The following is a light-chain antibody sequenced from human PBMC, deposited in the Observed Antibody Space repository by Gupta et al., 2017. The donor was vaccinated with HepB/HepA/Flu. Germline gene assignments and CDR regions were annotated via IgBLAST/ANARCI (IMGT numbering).Light chain of an antibody. CDR2: TTN. CDR3: VLYMGNGISV. J-gene: IGLJ3*02. V-gene: IGLV8-61*01. Sequence: TVVTQAPSFSVSPGGTDTLTCGLSSGSVSTSNYPSWYQQTPGQAPRTLIYTTNTRSSGVPDRFSGSILGNKAAFTITGAQADDESDYYCVLYMGNGISVFGGGTKLTVL. CDR1: SGSVSTSNY.